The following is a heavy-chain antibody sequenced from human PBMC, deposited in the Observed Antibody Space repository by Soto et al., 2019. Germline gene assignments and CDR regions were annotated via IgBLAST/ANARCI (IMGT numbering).Heavy chain of an antibody. CDR3: ARDRNYYFYYGFDV. CDR2: IKQDGTET. J-gene: IGHJ6*02. CDR1: GFTFTSYW. Sequence: HPGGSLRLSCVASGFTFTSYWMSWVRQAPGKGPQWVANIKQDGTETYYVDSVKGRFTISRDNTKNSVYLQMNSLRAEDTAVYYCARDRNYYFYYGFDVWGRGTTVTVSS. V-gene: IGHV3-7*03.